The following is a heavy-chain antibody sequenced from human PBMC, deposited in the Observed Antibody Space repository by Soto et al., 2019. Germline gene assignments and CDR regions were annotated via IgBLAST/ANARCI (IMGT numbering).Heavy chain of an antibody. Sequence: EVQLVESGGGLVKPGGSLRLSCAASGFSFSSYSMNWVRQAPGKGLEWVSSISSSASHINYADSVKGRFTISRDNAKKSLYLQMNLLRAEDTAVYSCARGYTGYRSGSTCYSFDPWGQGTLVTVSS. CDR3: ARGYTGYRSGSTCYSFDP. D-gene: IGHD2-15*01. V-gene: IGHV3-21*01. CDR1: GFSFSSYS. CDR2: ISSSASHI. J-gene: IGHJ5*02.